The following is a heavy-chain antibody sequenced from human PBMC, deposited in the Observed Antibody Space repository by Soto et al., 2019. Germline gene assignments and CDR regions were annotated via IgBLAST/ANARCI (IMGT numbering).Heavy chain of an antibody. D-gene: IGHD1-1*01. V-gene: IGHV1-3*01. Sequence: QVQVVQSGAEVKKPGASVKISCKASGSTFITHAMHWVRQAPGKSLDWWAWINGGTGQTKHSHRFQDRVTITRNTSASTAYMELSSLRSEDTAVYYCARGKGMEENYYYYGLDIWGQGTTVTVSS. CDR2: INGGTGQT. CDR3: ARGKGMEENYYYYGLDI. J-gene: IGHJ6*02. CDR1: GSTFITHA.